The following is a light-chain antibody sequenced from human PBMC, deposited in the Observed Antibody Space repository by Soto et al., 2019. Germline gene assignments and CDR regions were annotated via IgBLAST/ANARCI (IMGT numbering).Light chain of an antibody. Sequence: IQMTQSPSSLSAYVGDRVTITCRASQNINSYLNWYQHKPGKAPNLLIYAASSLQSGVPSRFSGSGSGTHFTRTISSVHPEDSAIYYCQQSYSDPTVGQGTRLDI. CDR2: AAS. V-gene: IGKV1-39*01. J-gene: IGKJ5*01. CDR3: QQSYSDPT. CDR1: QNINSY.